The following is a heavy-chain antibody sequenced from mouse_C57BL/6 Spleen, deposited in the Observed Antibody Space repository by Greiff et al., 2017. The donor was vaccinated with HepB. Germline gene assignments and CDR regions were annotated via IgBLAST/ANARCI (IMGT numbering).Heavy chain of an antibody. V-gene: IGHV5-17*01. CDR1: GFTFSDYG. D-gene: IGHD4-1*01. Sequence: EVMLVESGGGLVKPGGSLKLSCAASGFTFSDYGMHWVRQAPEKGLEWVAYISSGSSTIYYADTVKGRFTISRDKAKNTLFLQMTSLRSEDTAMYYCARKKTGTGGYFDVWGTGTTVTVSS. CDR2: ISSGSSTI. CDR3: ARKKTGTGGYFDV. J-gene: IGHJ1*03.